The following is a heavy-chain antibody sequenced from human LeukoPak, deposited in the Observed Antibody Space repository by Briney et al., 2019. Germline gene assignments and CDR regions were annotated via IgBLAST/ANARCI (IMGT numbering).Heavy chain of an antibody. CDR3: ARVGPGCSSTSCYYYYYYMDV. Sequence: GASVKVSCKASGYTFTGYYMHWVRQAPGQGLEWMGWINPNSGGTNYAQKFQGRVTMTRDTSISTAYMELSRLRSDDTAVYYCARVGPGCSSTSCYYYYYYMDVWGKGTTVTVSS. D-gene: IGHD2-2*01. J-gene: IGHJ6*03. CDR2: INPNSGGT. CDR1: GYTFTGYY. V-gene: IGHV1-2*02.